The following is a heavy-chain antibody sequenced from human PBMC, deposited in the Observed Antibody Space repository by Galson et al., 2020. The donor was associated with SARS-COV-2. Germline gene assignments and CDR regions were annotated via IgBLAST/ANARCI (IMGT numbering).Heavy chain of an antibody. V-gene: IGHV4-59*08. J-gene: IGHJ6*04. CDR1: GGSISTYY. CDR2: IYHTART. Sequence: SETLSLTCTVSGGSISTYYWSWIRQPPGKGLEWIAHIYHTARTNESPSLKSRVTISADASKNQFSLNLTSVTAADTAVYFCARLACSSTSCTSLDVWGKGTTVTVSS. CDR3: ARLACSSTSCTSLDV. D-gene: IGHD2-2*01.